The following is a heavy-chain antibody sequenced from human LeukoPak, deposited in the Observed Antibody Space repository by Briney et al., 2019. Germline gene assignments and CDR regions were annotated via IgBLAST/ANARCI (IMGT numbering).Heavy chain of an antibody. V-gene: IGHV1-18*01. CDR2: ISAYNGNT. CDR3: ARRPSYYYDSSGYYYYFDY. D-gene: IGHD3-22*01. Sequence: ASVKVSCKSSGYTFTIYCIICVPQAPGQGLECMGCISAYNGNTNYAQKLQGRVTMTTDTSTSTAYMELRSLRSDDTAVYYCARRPSYYYDSSGYYYYFDYWGQGTLVTVSS. CDR1: GYTFTIYC. J-gene: IGHJ4*02.